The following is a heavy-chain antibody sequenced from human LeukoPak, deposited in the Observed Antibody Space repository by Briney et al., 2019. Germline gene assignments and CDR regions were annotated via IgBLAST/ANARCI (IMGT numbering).Heavy chain of an antibody. D-gene: IGHD4-17*01. CDR2: IYTSGST. CDR1: GGSISSYY. CDR3: ARQSTVTKGVGYYYYYMDV. J-gene: IGHJ6*03. Sequence: PSETLSLTCTVSGGSISSYYWSWIRQPAGKGLEWIGRIYTSGSTNYNPSLTSRVTMSVDTSKNQFSLKLSSFTAADTAVYYCARQSTVTKGVGYYYYYMDVWGKGTTVTVSS. V-gene: IGHV4-4*07.